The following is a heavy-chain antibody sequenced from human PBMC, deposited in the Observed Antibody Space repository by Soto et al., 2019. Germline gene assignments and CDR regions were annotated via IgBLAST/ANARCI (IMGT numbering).Heavy chain of an antibody. CDR1: GFIVSSKY. CDR3: ERDPWDY. CDR2: IFIDGGT. Sequence: EVQLVESGGGLIQPGGSLRLSCAASGFIVSSKYMSWVRQAPGKGLEWVSVIFIDGGTYYADSVKGRFTISRDNSKNTVYLQMNSLRVDDTAVYYCERDPWDYWGQGTLVTVSS. J-gene: IGHJ4*02. V-gene: IGHV3-53*01.